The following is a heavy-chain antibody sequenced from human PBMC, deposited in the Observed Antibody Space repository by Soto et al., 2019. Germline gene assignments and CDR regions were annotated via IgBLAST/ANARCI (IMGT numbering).Heavy chain of an antibody. V-gene: IGHV3-15*07. D-gene: IGHD6-13*01. Sequence: EVQLVESGGGLVKPGGSLRLSCVASGFTFNNAWMDWVRQAPGKGLEWVGRIKRKTDGETTEYAAPVKGRFTISRDDSENTLYLQMNGLRTEDTAVYYCVTVGYSSSWSRFDYWGRGTLVIASS. CDR1: GFTFNNAW. CDR2: IKRKTDGETT. CDR3: VTVGYSSSWSRFDY. J-gene: IGHJ4*02.